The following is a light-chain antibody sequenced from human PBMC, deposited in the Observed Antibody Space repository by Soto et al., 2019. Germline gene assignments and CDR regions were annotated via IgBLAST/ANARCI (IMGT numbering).Light chain of an antibody. CDR1: SSDVGGYKY. CDR3: SSYTSSSTWV. Sequence: QSVLTQPASVSGSPGQSITISCTGTSSDVGGYKYVSWYQQHPGKAPKLMIYDVSNRPSGVSNRFSGSKSGNTASLIISGLQAEDEADYYCSSYTSSSTWVIGGGPKLTVL. CDR2: DVS. V-gene: IGLV2-14*03. J-gene: IGLJ3*02.